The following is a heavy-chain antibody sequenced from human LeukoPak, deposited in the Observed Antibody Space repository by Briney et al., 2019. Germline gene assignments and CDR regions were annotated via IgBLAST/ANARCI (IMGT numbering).Heavy chain of an antibody. D-gene: IGHD3-22*01. Sequence: GESLKISCKGSGYRFNSYWINWVRQMPGRGLEWMGTIYPSDSYTKYNPSFQGHVTISADKSISTAYLQWSSLKASDTAMYYCARPLSSGYYGGGFDIWGQGTMVTVSS. CDR2: IYPSDSYT. CDR1: GYRFNSYW. CDR3: ARPLSSGYYGGGFDI. J-gene: IGHJ3*02. V-gene: IGHV5-10-1*01.